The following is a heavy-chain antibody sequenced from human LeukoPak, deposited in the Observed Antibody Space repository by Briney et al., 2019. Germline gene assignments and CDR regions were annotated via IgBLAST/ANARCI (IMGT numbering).Heavy chain of an antibody. J-gene: IGHJ4*02. D-gene: IGHD3-10*01. Sequence: PGGSLRLSCAASGFTFDDYGTSWVRQAPGKGLEWVSGINWNGGSTGYADSVKGRFTISRDYAKNSLYLQMNSLRAEDTALYYCARDGYYYGSGSSIVDYWGQGTLVTVSS. CDR2: INWNGGST. CDR3: ARDGYYYGSGSSIVDY. CDR1: GFTFDDYG. V-gene: IGHV3-20*04.